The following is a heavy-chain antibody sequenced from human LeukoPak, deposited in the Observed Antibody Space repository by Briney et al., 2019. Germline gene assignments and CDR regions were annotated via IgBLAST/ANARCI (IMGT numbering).Heavy chain of an antibody. CDR2: ISTTGDT. Sequence: PGGSLRLSCAASGFTFSSYDMHWVRQATGKGLEWVPAISTTGDTYYPGSVKGRFTISRENAKSSLYLQMNSLRAEDTAVYYCARGRSGSYFDSWGQGTLVAVSS. V-gene: IGHV3-13*04. D-gene: IGHD1-26*01. CDR1: GFTFSSYD. J-gene: IGHJ4*02. CDR3: ARGRSGSYFDS.